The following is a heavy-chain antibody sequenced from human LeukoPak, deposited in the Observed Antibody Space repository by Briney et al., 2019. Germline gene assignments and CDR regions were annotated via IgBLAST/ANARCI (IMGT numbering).Heavy chain of an antibody. J-gene: IGHJ3*02. D-gene: IGHD2-21*02. CDR3: ARAVGVVVTAIRPAFDI. CDR2: ISYGGSNK. Sequence: GRSLRLSCAASGFTFSSYGMHWVRQAPGKGLEWVAVISYGGSNKYYADSVKGRFTISRDNSKNTLYLQMNSLRAEDTAVYYCARAVGVVVTAIRPAFDIWGQGTMVTVSS. CDR1: GFTFSSYG. V-gene: IGHV3-30*03.